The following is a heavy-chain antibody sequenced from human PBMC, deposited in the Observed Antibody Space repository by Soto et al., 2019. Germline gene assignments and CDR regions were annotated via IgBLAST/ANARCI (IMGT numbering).Heavy chain of an antibody. Sequence: SETLSLTCTVSGGSISSYYWSWIRQPPGKGLEWIGEINHSGSTNYNPSLKSRVTISVDTSKNQFSLKLSSVTAADTAVYYCARGHYYYDSSGYLYYFDYWGQGTLVTVSS. V-gene: IGHV4-34*01. D-gene: IGHD3-22*01. CDR3: ARGHYYYDSSGYLYYFDY. CDR2: INHSGST. CDR1: GGSISSYY. J-gene: IGHJ4*02.